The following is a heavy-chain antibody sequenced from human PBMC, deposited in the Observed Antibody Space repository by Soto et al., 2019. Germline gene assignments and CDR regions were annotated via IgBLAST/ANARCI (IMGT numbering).Heavy chain of an antibody. Sequence: QVQLVESGGGVVQPGRSLRLSCAASGFTFSSYGMHWVRQAPGKGLEWVAVIWYDGSYKYYADSVKGRFTISRDNSKNTLYLQMNSLSAEDTAVYYCSIAAAGTNFDYWGQGTLVTVSS. V-gene: IGHV3-33*01. CDR2: IWYDGSYK. CDR3: SIAAAGTNFDY. CDR1: GFTFSSYG. J-gene: IGHJ4*02. D-gene: IGHD6-13*01.